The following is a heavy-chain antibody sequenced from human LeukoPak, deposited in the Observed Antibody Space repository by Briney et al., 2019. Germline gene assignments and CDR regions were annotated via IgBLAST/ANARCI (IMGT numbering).Heavy chain of an antibody. Sequence: GRSLTPSCASSGFTFSSYAMSSARHAPGNGLEWVSAIRGSGSNTHYADSVKGRFTISRDHSKDTLYLQMNSLTAADTAVYYCAKYPRPDWRYYYYYMDFWGKGTRVTVSS. CDR2: IRGSGSNT. CDR3: AKYPRPDWRYYYYYMDF. V-gene: IGHV3-23*01. CDR1: GFTFSSYA. D-gene: IGHD1-14*01. J-gene: IGHJ6*03.